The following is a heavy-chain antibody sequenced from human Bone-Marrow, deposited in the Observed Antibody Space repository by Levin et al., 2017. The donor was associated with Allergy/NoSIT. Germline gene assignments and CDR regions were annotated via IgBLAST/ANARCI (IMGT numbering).Heavy chain of an antibody. V-gene: IGHV4-34*01. D-gene: IGHD3-3*01. CDR2: INHSGST. CDR1: GGSFSGYY. Sequence: PGGSLRLSCAVYGGSFSGYYWSWIRQPPGKGLEWIGEINHSGSTNYNPSLKSRVTISVDTSKNQFSLKLSSVTAADTAVYYCARGRRVGVANNWFDPWGQGTLVTVSS. J-gene: IGHJ5*02. CDR3: ARGRRVGVANNWFDP.